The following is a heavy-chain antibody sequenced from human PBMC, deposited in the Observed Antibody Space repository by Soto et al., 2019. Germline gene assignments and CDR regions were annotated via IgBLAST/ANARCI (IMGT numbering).Heavy chain of an antibody. V-gene: IGHV3-30-3*01. J-gene: IGHJ4*02. CDR1: GFTFSSYA. D-gene: IGHD2-2*01. Sequence: GGSLRLSCAASGFTFSSYAMHWVRQAPGKGLEWVAVISHDGSNKYYADSVKGRFTISRDNSKNTLYLQMNSLRAEDTAVYYCERDRQLGYFDYWGQGTLVTGSS. CDR3: ERDRQLGYFDY. CDR2: ISHDGSNK.